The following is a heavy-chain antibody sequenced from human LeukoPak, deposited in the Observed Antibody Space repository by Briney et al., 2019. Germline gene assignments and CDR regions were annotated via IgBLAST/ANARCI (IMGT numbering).Heavy chain of an antibody. CDR3: ARVLGYYDSSGQYYYYGMDV. CDR2: ISAYNGNT. J-gene: IGHJ6*02. Sequence: ASVKVSCKASGYTFTSYGISWVRQAPGQGLEWMGWISAYNGNTNYAQKLQGRVTMTTDTSTSTAYMELRSLRSDDTAVYYCARVLGYYDSSGQYYYYGMDVWGQGTTVIVSS. V-gene: IGHV1-18*01. D-gene: IGHD3-22*01. CDR1: GYTFTSYG.